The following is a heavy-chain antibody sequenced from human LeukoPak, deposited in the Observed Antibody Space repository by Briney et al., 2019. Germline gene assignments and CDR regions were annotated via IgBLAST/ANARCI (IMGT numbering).Heavy chain of an antibody. Sequence: PGGSLRLSCAASGFTFSNYAMSWVRQAPGKGLEWVSAISGGGSSIYYADSVKGRFTISRDNSENTLYLQMNSLRAEDTAVYYCVGATTNFDYWGQGTLVTVSS. V-gene: IGHV3-23*01. J-gene: IGHJ4*02. CDR1: GFTFSNYA. CDR2: ISGGGSSI. CDR3: VGATTNFDY. D-gene: IGHD1-26*01.